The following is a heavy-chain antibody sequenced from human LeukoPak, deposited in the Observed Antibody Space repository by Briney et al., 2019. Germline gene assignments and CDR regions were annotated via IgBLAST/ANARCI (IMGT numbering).Heavy chain of an antibody. CDR2: INPNSGGT. V-gene: IGHV1-2*02. J-gene: IGHJ5*02. D-gene: IGHD3-10*01. Sequence: ASVKVSCKASGYTFTGYYMHWVQQAPGQGLEWMGWINPNSGGTIYAQKFQGRVTMTRDTSISTVYMELSRLRSDDTAVYYCARAPPITRGPFDPWGQGTLVTVSS. CDR3: ARAPPITRGPFDP. CDR1: GYTFTGYY.